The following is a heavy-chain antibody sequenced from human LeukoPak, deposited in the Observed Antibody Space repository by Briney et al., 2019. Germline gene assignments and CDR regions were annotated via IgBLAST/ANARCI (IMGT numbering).Heavy chain of an antibody. J-gene: IGHJ4*02. Sequence: GESLKISCKGSGYSFTSYWIGWVRRMPGKGLEWMGIIYPGDSDTRYSPSFQGQVTISADKSISSAYLQWSSLKASDTAMYYCARHGAVAGTSRGDFDYWGQGTLVTVSS. CDR2: IYPGDSDT. CDR1: GYSFTSYW. CDR3: ARHGAVAGTSRGDFDY. V-gene: IGHV5-51*01. D-gene: IGHD6-19*01.